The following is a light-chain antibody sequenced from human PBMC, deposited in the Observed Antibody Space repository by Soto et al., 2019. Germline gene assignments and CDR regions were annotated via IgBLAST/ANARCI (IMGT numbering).Light chain of an antibody. CDR2: KDK. CDR1: ALPKQY. J-gene: IGLJ1*01. V-gene: IGLV3-25*02. CDR3: QSSDSSGRYPYV. Sequence: SYELTQPPSVSVSPGQTARITCSGDALPKQYAYWYQQKPGQAPVVVIYKDKGRPSGIPERFSGSSSGTTVTLTISGVQAEDEAYYYGQSSDSSGRYPYVFGTGTQSPS.